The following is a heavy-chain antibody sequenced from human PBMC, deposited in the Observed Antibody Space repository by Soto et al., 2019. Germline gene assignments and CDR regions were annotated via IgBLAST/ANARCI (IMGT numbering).Heavy chain of an antibody. Sequence: QVQLQESGPGLVKPSGTLSLTCAVSGGSISSSNWWSWVRQPPGKGLEWIGEIYHSGSTNYNPSLKSRVTISVDQSKNQFSLKLSSVTAADKAVYYCARRGRSNYTPFDYWGQGTLVTVSS. J-gene: IGHJ4*02. V-gene: IGHV4-4*02. D-gene: IGHD4-4*01. CDR3: ARRGRSNYTPFDY. CDR1: GGSISSSNW. CDR2: IYHSGST.